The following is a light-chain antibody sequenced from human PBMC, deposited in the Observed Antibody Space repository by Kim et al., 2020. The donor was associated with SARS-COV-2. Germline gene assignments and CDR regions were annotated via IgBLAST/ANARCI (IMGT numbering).Light chain of an antibody. Sequence: ENVLTQSPGTLSLSPGERATLSCRASQSVRSNFLAWYQQKAGQAPRLVIYSASSRASGIPDRFSGSGSGTDFTLTISTLEPEDCAVYYCQQYATSPETFGQGTKVDIK. V-gene: IGKV3-20*01. CDR1: QSVRSNF. J-gene: IGKJ1*01. CDR2: SAS. CDR3: QQYATSPET.